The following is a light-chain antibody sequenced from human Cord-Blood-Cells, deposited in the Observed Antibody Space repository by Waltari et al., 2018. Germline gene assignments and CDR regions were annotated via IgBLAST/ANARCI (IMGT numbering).Light chain of an antibody. CDR2: WAS. Sequence: DIVMTQSPDSLAVSPGERATITCKSSQSVLYSSNNKNYLAWYQQKPGQPPKLLIYWASTRESGVPDRFSGSGSGTDFTLTISSLQAEDVAVYYCQQYYSTPRTFGQGTKVEIK. CDR1: QSVLYSSNNKNY. V-gene: IGKV4-1*01. CDR3: QQYYSTPRT. J-gene: IGKJ1*01.